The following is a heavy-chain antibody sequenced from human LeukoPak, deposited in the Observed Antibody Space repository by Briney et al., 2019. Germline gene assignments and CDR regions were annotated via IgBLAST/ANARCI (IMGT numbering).Heavy chain of an antibody. Sequence: GRSLRLSCAASGFTFSNYGMHWVRQAPGKGLEWVAAISYDGSNKYYADSVKGRFTISRDNSKNTLYLQMNSLRAEDTAVYYCARGDRLLRQYYFDYWGQGTLVTVSS. V-gene: IGHV3-30*03. D-gene: IGHD2-2*01. J-gene: IGHJ4*02. CDR1: GFTFSNYG. CDR2: ISYDGSNK. CDR3: ARGDRLLRQYYFDY.